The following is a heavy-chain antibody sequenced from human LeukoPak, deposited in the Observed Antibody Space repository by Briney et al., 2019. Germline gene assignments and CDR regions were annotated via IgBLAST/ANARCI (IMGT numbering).Heavy chain of an antibody. J-gene: IGHJ6*03. Sequence: GASVKVSCKASGYTFTSYGISWVRQAPGQGLEWMGGIIPIFGTANYAQKFQGRVTITADKSTSTAYMELSSLRSEDTAVYYCARDSRQGGYYYMDVWGKGTTVTVSS. V-gene: IGHV1-69*06. CDR1: GYTFTSYG. CDR3: ARDSRQGGYYYMDV. D-gene: IGHD2-15*01. CDR2: IIPIFGTA.